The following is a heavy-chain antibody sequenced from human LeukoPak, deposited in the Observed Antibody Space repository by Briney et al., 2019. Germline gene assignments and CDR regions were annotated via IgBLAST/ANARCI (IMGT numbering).Heavy chain of an antibody. J-gene: IGHJ3*02. D-gene: IGHD6-13*01. Sequence: GGSLRLFCAASGFTFSSYAMSWVRQAPGKGLEWVSAISSSGGSTYYADSVKGRFTISRDNSKNTLYLQMNSLRAEDTAVYYCAKDLSSSWYLDAFDIWGQGTMVTVSS. CDR2: ISSSGGST. CDR1: GFTFSSYA. CDR3: AKDLSSSWYLDAFDI. V-gene: IGHV3-23*01.